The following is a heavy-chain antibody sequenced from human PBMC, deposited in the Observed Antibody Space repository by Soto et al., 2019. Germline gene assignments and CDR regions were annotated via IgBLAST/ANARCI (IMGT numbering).Heavy chain of an antibody. J-gene: IGHJ3*01. Sequence: EVQLVESGGGLVQPGGSLRLSCAASGFTFSSYSMNWVRQAPGKGLEWVSYISSSSSTIYYADSVKGRFTISRDNAENSPYLQMNMLRAEDTAVYYCARGRRSGRDAFELWGQGTMVTVSS. CDR3: ARGRRSGRDAFEL. CDR2: ISSSSSTI. V-gene: IGHV3-48*01. CDR1: GFTFSSYS. D-gene: IGHD1-26*01.